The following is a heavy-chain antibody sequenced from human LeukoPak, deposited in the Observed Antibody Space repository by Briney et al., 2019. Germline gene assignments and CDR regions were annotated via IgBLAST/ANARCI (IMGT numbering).Heavy chain of an antibody. D-gene: IGHD5-24*01. Sequence: PGGSLRLSCAASGFTFSSYSMNWVRQAPGKGLEWVSSISSSSSYIYYADSVKGRFTISRDNAKNSLYLQMNSLRAEDTAVYYCARDRGFLEMATYPDAFDIWGQGTMVTVSS. CDR2: ISSSSSYI. V-gene: IGHV3-21*01. CDR1: GFTFSSYS. CDR3: ARDRGFLEMATYPDAFDI. J-gene: IGHJ3*02.